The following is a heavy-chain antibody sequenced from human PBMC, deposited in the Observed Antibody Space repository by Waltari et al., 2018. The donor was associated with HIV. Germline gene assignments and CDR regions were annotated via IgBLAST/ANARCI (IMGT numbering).Heavy chain of an antibody. CDR1: GYTLTELS. CDR3: ATGKMADYVWGSYRSFDAFDI. CDR2: FDPEDGET. D-gene: IGHD3-16*02. Sequence: QVQLVQSGAEVKKPGASVKVSCKVSGYTLTELSMHWVRQAPGNGLEWMGGFDPEDGETIYAQKFQGRVTMTEDTSTDTAYMELSSLRSEDTAVYYCATGKMADYVWGSYRSFDAFDIWGQGTMVTVSS. J-gene: IGHJ3*02. V-gene: IGHV1-24*01.